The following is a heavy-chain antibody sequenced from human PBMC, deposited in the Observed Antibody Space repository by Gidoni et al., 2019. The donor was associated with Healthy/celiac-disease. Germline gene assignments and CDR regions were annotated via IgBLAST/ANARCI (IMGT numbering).Heavy chain of an antibody. CDR2: ISWNSGSI. CDR3: AKDLVGDGDYVNAFDI. D-gene: IGHD4-17*01. V-gene: IGHV3-9*01. J-gene: IGHJ3*02. CDR1: GCTCDDYA. Sequence: EVQLVESGGGVEQPGRSLRLSCAASGCTCDDYAMHWVRQAPGKGLELVSGISWNSGSIGYADSVKGRFTISRDNAKNSLYLQMNSLRAEDTALYYCAKDLVGDGDYVNAFDIWGQGTMVTVSS.